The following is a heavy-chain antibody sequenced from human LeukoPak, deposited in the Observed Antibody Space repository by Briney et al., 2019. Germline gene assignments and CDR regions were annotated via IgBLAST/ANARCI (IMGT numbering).Heavy chain of an antibody. CDR2: IKSKTDGGTT. CDR3: TTDLGVVVVAATPDYYYYMDV. D-gene: IGHD2-15*01. V-gene: IGHV3-15*01. CDR1: GFTFSNAW. J-gene: IGHJ6*03. Sequence: GGSLRLSCAASGFTFSNAWMSWVRQAPGKGLEWVGRIKSKTDGGTTDYAAPVKGRFTISRDDSKNTLYLQMNSLKTEDTAVYYCTTDLGVVVVAATPDYYYYMDVWGKGTTVTVSS.